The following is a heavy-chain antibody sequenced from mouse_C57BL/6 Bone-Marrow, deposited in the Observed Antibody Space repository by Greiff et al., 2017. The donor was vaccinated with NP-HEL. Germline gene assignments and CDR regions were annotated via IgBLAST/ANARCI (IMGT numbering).Heavy chain of an antibody. Sequence: EVKLMESGGGLVKPGGSLKLSCAASGFTFSSYAMSWVRQTPEKRLEWVATISDGGSYTYYPDNVKGRFTISRDNAKNNLYLQMSHLKSEDTAMYYCARETGNAMDYWGQGTSVTVSS. J-gene: IGHJ4*01. V-gene: IGHV5-4*01. CDR2: ISDGGSYT. CDR3: ARETGNAMDY. CDR1: GFTFSSYA.